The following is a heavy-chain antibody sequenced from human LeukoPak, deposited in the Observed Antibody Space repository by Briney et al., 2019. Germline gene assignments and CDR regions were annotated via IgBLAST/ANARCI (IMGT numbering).Heavy chain of an antibody. CDR1: GYSLSSGFY. V-gene: IGHV4-38-2*01. D-gene: IGHD1-1*01. CDR3: AKARNRNEGVYIDY. J-gene: IGHJ4*02. Sequence: SETLSLTCAVSGYSLSSGFYGGWIRQPPGKGLEWIGSIYHSGSTYYNPSHKSRVTISVDTSKNQFSLKLSSVPAADTAVYYCAKARNRNEGVYIDYWGQGTLVTVSS. CDR2: IYHSGST.